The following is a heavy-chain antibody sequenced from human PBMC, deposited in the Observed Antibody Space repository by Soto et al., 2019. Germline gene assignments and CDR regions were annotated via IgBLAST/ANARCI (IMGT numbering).Heavy chain of an antibody. CDR1: GFTFRSYW. CDR2: IRQDGSEK. CDR3: ASAYAAARASDY. J-gene: IGHJ4*02. V-gene: IGHV3-7*03. D-gene: IGHD6-6*01. Sequence: EVQLVESGGGLVQPGGSLRLSCTASGFTFRSYWMSWVRQAPGKGLEWVANIRQDGSEKFYVGSVKGRFTVSRDNAENSLYLQMNSLRVEDTAVDYCASAYAAARASDYWGQGTLVTVSS.